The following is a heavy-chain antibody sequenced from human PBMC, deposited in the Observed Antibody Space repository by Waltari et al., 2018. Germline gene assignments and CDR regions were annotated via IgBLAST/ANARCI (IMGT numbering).Heavy chain of an antibody. CDR1: GYTFTSYA. D-gene: IGHD2-21*01. Sequence: QVQLVQSGAAVGKTGASAKVSCQASGYTFTSYALHSVRAAPGHRLEGIGCINAGNGNTKYSQKFQGRVTISRDTSASTAYMELSSLRSEDTAVYYCARDQALFRIDYYYYGMDVWGQGTTVTVSS. CDR3: ARDQALFRIDYYYYGMDV. CDR2: INAGNGNT. V-gene: IGHV1-3*01. J-gene: IGHJ6*02.